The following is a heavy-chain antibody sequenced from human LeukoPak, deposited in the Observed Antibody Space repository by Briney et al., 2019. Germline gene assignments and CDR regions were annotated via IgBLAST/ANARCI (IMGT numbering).Heavy chain of an antibody. CDR3: ARGGRSSWYEDDY. J-gene: IGHJ4*02. Sequence: GGSLRLSCAASGSTFSSYAMHWVRQAPGKGLEWVAVISYDGSNKYYADSVKGRFTISRDNSKNTLYLQMNSLRAEDTAVYYCARGGRSSWYEDDYWGQGTLVTVSS. V-gene: IGHV3-30-3*01. CDR1: GSTFSSYA. D-gene: IGHD6-13*01. CDR2: ISYDGSNK.